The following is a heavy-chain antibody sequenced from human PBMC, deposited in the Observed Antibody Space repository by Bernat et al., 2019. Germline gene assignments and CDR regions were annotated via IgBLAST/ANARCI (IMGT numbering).Heavy chain of an antibody. J-gene: IGHJ3*02. D-gene: IGHD2-15*01. Sequence: EVQLVESGGGLVQPGGSLRLSCAASGFTFSSYWMHWVRQAPGKGLVWVSRINSDGSSTSYADSVKGRFTISRDNAKNTLYLQMNSLRAEDTAVYYCGKVERGILGAFDIWGQGTMVTVSS. CDR2: INSDGSST. CDR3: GKVERGILGAFDI. CDR1: GFTFSSYW. V-gene: IGHV3-74*01.